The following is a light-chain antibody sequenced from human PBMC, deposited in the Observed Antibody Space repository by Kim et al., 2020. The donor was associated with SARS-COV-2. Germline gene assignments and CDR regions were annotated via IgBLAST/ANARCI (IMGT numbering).Light chain of an antibody. V-gene: IGKV1-13*02. CDR3: QQFQSFPPT. CDR2: GTS. CDR1: QGIGTS. Sequence: AIQLAQSPSSLSASVGDRVTITCRASQGIGTSLAWYRQRPGKAPQLLMEGTSTLESGVPSGFTGSGSGTDFILTISSLQPEDFATYYFQQFQSFPPTFGQGTKVDLK. J-gene: IGKJ1*01.